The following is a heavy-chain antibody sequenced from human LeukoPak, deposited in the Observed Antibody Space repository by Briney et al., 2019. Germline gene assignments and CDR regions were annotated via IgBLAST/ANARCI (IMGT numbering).Heavy chain of an antibody. CDR1: GGFITSGGYY. Sequence: SETLSLTCTVSGGFITSGGYYWSWIRQHPGRGLEWIAYITNSGSTFYTPSLKSRAVISIDISKSQFSLNVTSVTAADTAVYFCARVDFAVAPFYYHYHMDVWGKGITVTVSS. J-gene: IGHJ6*03. CDR3: ARVDFAVAPFYYHYHMDV. CDR2: ITNSGST. D-gene: IGHD2-15*01. V-gene: IGHV4-31*03.